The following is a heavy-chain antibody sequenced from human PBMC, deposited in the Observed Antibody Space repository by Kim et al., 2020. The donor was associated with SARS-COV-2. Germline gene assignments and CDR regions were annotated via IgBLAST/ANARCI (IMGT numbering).Heavy chain of an antibody. CDR2: INTNTGNP. CDR1: GYTFTSYA. D-gene: IGHD2-2*01. Sequence: ASVKVSCKASGYTFTSYAMNWVRQAPGQGLEWMGWINTNTGNPTYAQGFTGRFVFSLDTSVSTAYLQISSLKAEDTAVYYCARVIAFQYCSSTSCYFDYWGQGTLVTVSA. CDR3: ARVIAFQYCSSTSCYFDY. V-gene: IGHV7-4-1*02. J-gene: IGHJ4*02.